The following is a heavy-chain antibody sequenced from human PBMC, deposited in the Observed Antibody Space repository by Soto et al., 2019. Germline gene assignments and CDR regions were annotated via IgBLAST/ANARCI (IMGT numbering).Heavy chain of an antibody. CDR3: ARHSNFNSFYGLDV. V-gene: IGHV1-69*12. J-gene: IGHJ6*02. D-gene: IGHD4-4*01. CDR2: IIPVFGTA. CDR1: GGTFNSYA. Sequence: QVQVVQSGAEVKKPGSSVKVSCKASGGTFNSYAISWVRQAAGQGLEWVGGIIPVFGTANYAQKFQGRVTITADDPTSTAYMELRSLRSEDTAVYYCARHSNFNSFYGLDVWGLGTTVTVSS.